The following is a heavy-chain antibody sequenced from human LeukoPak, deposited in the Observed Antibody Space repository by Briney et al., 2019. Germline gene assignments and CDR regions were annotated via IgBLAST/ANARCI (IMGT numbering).Heavy chain of an antibody. D-gene: IGHD3-10*01. J-gene: IGHJ4*02. CDR1: GFTFSSYA. CDR2: ISGSGGST. V-gene: IGHV3-23*01. Sequence: GGSLRLSCAASGFTFSSYAMSWVRQAPGKGLEWVSAISGSGGSTYYADSVKGRFTISRDNSKNTLYLQMNSLRAEDTAVYYCAKSKPSITMVRGANRRHFDYWGQGTLVTVSS. CDR3: AKSKPSITMVRGANRRHFDY.